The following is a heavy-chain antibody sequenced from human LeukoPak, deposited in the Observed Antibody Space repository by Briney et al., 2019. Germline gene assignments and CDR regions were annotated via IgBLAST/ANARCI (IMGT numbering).Heavy chain of an antibody. CDR1: GFTFSSYS. Sequence: PGGSLRLSCAASGFTFSSYSMNWVRQAPGKGLEWVSYISSSSSTIYYADSVKGRFTISRDNSKNTLYLQMNSLRAEDTAVYYCARGRYGDYGDAFDIWGQGTMVTVSS. J-gene: IGHJ3*02. CDR3: ARGRYGDYGDAFDI. CDR2: ISSSSSTI. D-gene: IGHD4-17*01. V-gene: IGHV3-48*01.